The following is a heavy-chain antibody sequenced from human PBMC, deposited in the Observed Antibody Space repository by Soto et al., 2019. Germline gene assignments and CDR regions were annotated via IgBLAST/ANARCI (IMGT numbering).Heavy chain of an antibody. V-gene: IGHV4-59*08. Sequence: QVQLQESGPGLVKPSETLSLTCTVSGGSISSYYWSWIRQPPGKGLEWIGYIYYTGSTNYNPSLKSRVTRPVDTSKNQFSLKLSSVTAADTAVYYCARFNWYFDLWGRGTLVTVSS. CDR1: GGSISSYY. CDR3: ARFNWYFDL. CDR2: IYYTGST. J-gene: IGHJ2*01.